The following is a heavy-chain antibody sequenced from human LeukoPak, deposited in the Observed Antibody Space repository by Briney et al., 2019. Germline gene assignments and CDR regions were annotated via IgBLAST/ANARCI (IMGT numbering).Heavy chain of an antibody. Sequence: GGSLRLSCAASGFTFSSYWMSWVRQAPGKGLEWVANIKQDGSEKYYVDSVKGRFTISRDNAKNSLYLQMNSLRAEDTAVYYCARASDSSSWYLENWFDPWGQGTLVTVSS. CDR1: GFTFSSYW. CDR3: ARASDSSSWYLENWFDP. V-gene: IGHV3-7*01. CDR2: IKQDGSEK. J-gene: IGHJ5*02. D-gene: IGHD6-13*01.